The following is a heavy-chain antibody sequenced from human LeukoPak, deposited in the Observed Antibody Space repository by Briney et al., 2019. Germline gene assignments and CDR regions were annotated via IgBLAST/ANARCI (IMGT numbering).Heavy chain of an antibody. CDR1: GYSISSGYY. V-gene: IGHV4-38-2*01. J-gene: IGHJ4*02. D-gene: IGHD3-22*01. CDR3: ARLSITMIVVVIIDY. Sequence: SETLSLTCSVSGYSISSGYYWDWIRQPPGKGLEWIGSIYHSGSTYYNPSLKSRVTISVDTSKNQFSLKLSSVTAADTAVYYCARLSITMIVVVIIDYWGQGTLVTVSS. CDR2: IYHSGST.